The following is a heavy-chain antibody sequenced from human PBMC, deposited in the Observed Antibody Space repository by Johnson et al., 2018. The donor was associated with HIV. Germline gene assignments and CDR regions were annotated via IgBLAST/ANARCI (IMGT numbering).Heavy chain of an antibody. Sequence: VQLVESGGGLVQPGGSLRLSCAASGFTFSSYWMSWVRQAPGKGLEWVANIKQAGSEKYAADSVKGRFTISRDKAKNSLYLQMNSLSAEATAVYYCARDSVVVIATDDALDIWGQGTMVTVSS. CDR3: ARDSVVVIATDDALDI. CDR1: GFTFSSYW. CDR2: IKQAGSEK. D-gene: IGHD2-21*01. V-gene: IGHV3-7*05. J-gene: IGHJ3*02.